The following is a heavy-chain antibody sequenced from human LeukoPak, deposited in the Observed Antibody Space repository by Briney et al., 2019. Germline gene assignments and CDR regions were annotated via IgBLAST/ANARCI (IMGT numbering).Heavy chain of an antibody. V-gene: IGHV1-69*04. D-gene: IGHD3-10*01. CDR2: INPILGMT. CDR1: GGTFSRNA. CDR3: ASGSYTVSLIDY. Sequence: SVKVSCKAFGGTFSRNAFTWVRQAPGQGLEWMGRINPILGMTSYAQKFQDRVSMSADKSTSTAYMELRSLRSEDTAVYYCASGSYTVSLIDYWGQGTLVTVSS. J-gene: IGHJ4*02.